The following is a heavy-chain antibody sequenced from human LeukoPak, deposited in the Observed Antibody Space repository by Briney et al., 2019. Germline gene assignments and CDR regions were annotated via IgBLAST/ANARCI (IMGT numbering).Heavy chain of an antibody. J-gene: IGHJ4*02. D-gene: IGHD3-9*01. CDR2: ISYTGSNK. CDR1: GFTFSSYA. Sequence: GGSLRLSCAASGFTFSSYAMHWVRQAPGKGPEWVTVISYTGSNKFYADSVKGRFTISRDNSKNTLYLQMNSLRAEDTAVYYCAKDQVDILTGYYNYWGQGTLVTVSS. CDR3: AKDQVDILTGYYNY. V-gene: IGHV3-30*04.